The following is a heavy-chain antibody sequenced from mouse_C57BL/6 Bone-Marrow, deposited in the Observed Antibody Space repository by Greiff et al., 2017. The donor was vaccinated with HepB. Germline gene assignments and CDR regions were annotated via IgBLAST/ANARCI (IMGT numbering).Heavy chain of an antibody. V-gene: IGHV5-6*01. D-gene: IGHD2-4*01. CDR1: GFTFSSYG. J-gene: IGHJ3*01. CDR2: ISSGGSYT. CDR3: ARVGGLRAY. Sequence: EVQLQESGGDLVKPGGSLKLSCAASGFTFSSYGMSWVRQTPDKRLEWVATISSGGSYTYYPDSVKGRFTISRDNAKNTLYLQMSSLKSEDTAMYYCARVGGLRAYWGQGTLVTVSA.